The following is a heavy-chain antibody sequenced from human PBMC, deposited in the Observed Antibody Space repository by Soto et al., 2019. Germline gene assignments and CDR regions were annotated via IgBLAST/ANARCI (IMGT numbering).Heavy chain of an antibody. CDR2: IHHTGYT. CDR3: ATLQGSGNYARDF. CDR1: GYSISSGYY. V-gene: IGHV4-38-2*01. J-gene: IGHJ4*02. Sequence: SETLSLTCAVSGYSISSGYYWGWIRQPPGKGLEWIGSIHHTGYTSFSPSLKRRLSMSVDTSQNQFSLYLNSVTAADTAVYYCATLQGSGNYARDFWGQGSLVTVSS. D-gene: IGHD1-26*01.